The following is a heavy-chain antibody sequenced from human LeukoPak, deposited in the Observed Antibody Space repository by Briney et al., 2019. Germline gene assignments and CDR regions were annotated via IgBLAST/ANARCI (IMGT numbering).Heavy chain of an antibody. V-gene: IGHV4-30-2*01. Sequence: PSETLSLTCTVSGGSISSGGYYWTWIRQPPGKGLEWIGYMSQSGSTYYNPSLKSRVTISVDKSKNQFSLKLSSVTAADTAVYYCAREIREGSGAYFDYWGQGTLVTVSS. D-gene: IGHD3-10*01. CDR1: GGSISSGGYY. J-gene: IGHJ4*02. CDR3: AREIREGSGAYFDY. CDR2: MSQSGST.